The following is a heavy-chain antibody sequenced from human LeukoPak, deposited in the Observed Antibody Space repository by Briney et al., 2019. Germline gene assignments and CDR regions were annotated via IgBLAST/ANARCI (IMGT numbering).Heavy chain of an antibody. J-gene: IGHJ3*02. CDR3: ATSDGGNSKGAFDI. CDR1: GYTLTELS. V-gene: IGHV1-24*01. Sequence: ASVKVSCKVSGYTLTELSMHWVRQAPGKGLEWMGGFDPEDGETIYAQKFQGRVTMTEDTSTDIAYMELSSLRSEDTAVYYCATSDGGNSKGAFDIWGQGTMVTVSS. D-gene: IGHD4-23*01. CDR2: FDPEDGET.